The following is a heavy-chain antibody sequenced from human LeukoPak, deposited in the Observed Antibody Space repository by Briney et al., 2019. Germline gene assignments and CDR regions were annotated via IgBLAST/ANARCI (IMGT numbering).Heavy chain of an antibody. CDR1: GYSISSGYY. CDR2: IYTSGST. Sequence: SETLSLTCTVSGYSISSGYYWGWIRQPPGKGLEWIGRIYTSGSTNYNPSLKSRVTMSVDTSKNQFYMKLSSVNAADTAVYYCARDRAYGDETGWFDPWGQGTLVTVSS. D-gene: IGHD4-17*01. CDR3: ARDRAYGDETGWFDP. J-gene: IGHJ5*02. V-gene: IGHV4-38-2*02.